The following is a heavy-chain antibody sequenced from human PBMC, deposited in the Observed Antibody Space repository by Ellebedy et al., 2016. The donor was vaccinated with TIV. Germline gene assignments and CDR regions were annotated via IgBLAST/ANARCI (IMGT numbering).Heavy chain of an antibody. J-gene: IGHJ4*02. CDR3: ARENGYYFDY. D-gene: IGHD6-25*01. CDR2: MRQDGREE. CDR1: GFTLSTYW. V-gene: IGHV3-7*01. Sequence: GESLKISCAASGFTLSTYWMNWVRQAPGKGLEWVASMRQDGREEYFVGSVKGRFTISRDNTKNSLYLQMNSLRAEDTAVYFCARENGYYFDYWGQGTLVIVSS.